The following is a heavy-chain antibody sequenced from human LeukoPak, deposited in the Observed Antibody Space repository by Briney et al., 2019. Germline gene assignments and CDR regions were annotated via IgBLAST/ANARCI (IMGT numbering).Heavy chain of an antibody. V-gene: IGHV3-23*01. CDR3: AKDIRWFGEDDAFDI. J-gene: IGHJ3*02. D-gene: IGHD3-10*01. Sequence: GGSLRLSCAASGFTFSSYAMSWVRQATGKGLEWVSAISGSGGSTYYADSVKGRFTISRDNSKNTLYLQMYSLRAEDTAVYYCAKDIRWFGEDDAFDIWGQGTMVTVSS. CDR2: ISGSGGST. CDR1: GFTFSSYA.